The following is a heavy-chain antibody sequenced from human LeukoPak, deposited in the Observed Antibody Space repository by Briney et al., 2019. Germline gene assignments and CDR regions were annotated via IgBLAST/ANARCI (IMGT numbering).Heavy chain of an antibody. CDR1: GFTYSSYW. V-gene: IGHV3-74*01. J-gene: IGHJ5*02. Sequence: PGGSLRLSCAASGFTYSSYWMHWVRQVPGMGLVWVSRISPDGSTTNYADSVKGRFTISRDNAKNALYLQMNSLRADDTAVYYCARSAKRKLTGTTLNWFDPWGQGTLVTVSS. CDR3: ARSAKRKLTGTTLNWFDP. D-gene: IGHD1-20*01. CDR2: ISPDGSTT.